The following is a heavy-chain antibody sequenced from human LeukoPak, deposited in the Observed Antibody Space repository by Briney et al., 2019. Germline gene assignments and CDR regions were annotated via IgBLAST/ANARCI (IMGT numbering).Heavy chain of an antibody. CDR2: IIPIFGKA. V-gene: IGHV1-69*13. CDR3: ARDSNSGYYDSSGYYYGTGAFDI. D-gene: IGHD3-22*01. Sequence: SVKVSCKASGCTFSSYAISWVRQAPGQGLEWMGGIIPIFGKANYAQKFQGRVTITADESTSTAYMELSSLRSEDTAVYYCARDSNSGYYDSSGYYYGTGAFDIWGQGTMVTVSS. J-gene: IGHJ3*02. CDR1: GCTFSSYA.